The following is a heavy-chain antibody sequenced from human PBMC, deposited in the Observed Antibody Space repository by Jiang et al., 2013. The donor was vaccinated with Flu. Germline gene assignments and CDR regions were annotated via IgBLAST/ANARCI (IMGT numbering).Heavy chain of an antibody. CDR2: INPSGGST. V-gene: IGHV1-46*01. Sequence: QLVESGAEVKKPGASVKVSCKASGYTFTSHYMHWVRQAPGQGLEWMGKINPSGGSTTYAQKFHGRVTVTRDTSTSTVYMELSGLRSEDTAVYYCARAGGVLGYFSSMAYFDYWGQGTLVTVSS. CDR1: GYTFTSHY. J-gene: IGHJ4*02. D-gene: IGHD3-9*01. CDR3: ARAGGVLGYFSSMAYFDY.